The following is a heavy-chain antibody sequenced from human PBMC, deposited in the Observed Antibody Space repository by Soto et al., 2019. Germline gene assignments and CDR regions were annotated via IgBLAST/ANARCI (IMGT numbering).Heavy chain of an antibody. CDR2: ISGNGDST. CDR1: GFIFSTSD. D-gene: IGHD6-13*01. CDR3: ATWGSSWAYYLDH. V-gene: IGHV3-23*01. Sequence: EVQLLQSGGGLVQPGGSLRLSCAGSGFIFSTSDMSWVRQAPGKGLEWVSTISGNGDSTSYADSAKGRFTISRDNSDNTLYLQMNSLGAEDTAIYYCATWGSSWAYYLDHWGQGTLVTVSS. J-gene: IGHJ4*02.